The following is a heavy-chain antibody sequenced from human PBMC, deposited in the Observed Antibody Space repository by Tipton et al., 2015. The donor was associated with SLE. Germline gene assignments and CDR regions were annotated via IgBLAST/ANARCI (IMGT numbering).Heavy chain of an antibody. J-gene: IGHJ4*02. CDR2: VYYIGTT. CDR3: ARHAGDYAYFDS. CDR1: GDSINSGSYS. V-gene: IGHV4-39*07. Sequence: TLSLTCIVSGDSINSGSYSWAWIRQPPGKGLEWVGSVYYIGTTNYSPSLKSRVTISLDTSKNQFSLKLNSVTAADTAVYYCARHAGDYAYFDSWGQGTLVTASS. D-gene: IGHD4-17*01.